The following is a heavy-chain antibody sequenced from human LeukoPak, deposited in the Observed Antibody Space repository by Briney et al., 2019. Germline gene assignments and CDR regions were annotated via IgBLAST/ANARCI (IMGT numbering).Heavy chain of an antibody. D-gene: IGHD4/OR15-4a*01. V-gene: IGHV3-21*01. Sequence: GGSLRPSCAASGFTLSSYTTNWVRKAPGKGRGWASSISITGSNTNYAHSLKGRFTISSDNARNSLYLQMNSLRVEDTAVYYCAQDRSAYGEMFDSWGQGTLVTVSS. CDR1: GFTLSSYT. J-gene: IGHJ4*02. CDR2: ISITGSNT. CDR3: AQDRSAYGEMFDS.